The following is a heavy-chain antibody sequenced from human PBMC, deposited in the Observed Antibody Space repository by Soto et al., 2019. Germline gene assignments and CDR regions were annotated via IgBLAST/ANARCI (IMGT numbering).Heavy chain of an antibody. J-gene: IGHJ6*03. D-gene: IGHD3-3*01. V-gene: IGHV1-8*01. CDR3: AREGYYDFWSGHTTHYMDV. CDR1: GYTFTSYD. CDR2: MNPNSGNT. Sequence: ASVKVSCKASGYTFTSYDINWVRQATGQGLEWMGWMNPNSGNTGYAQKFQGRVTMTRNTSISTAYMELSSLRSEDTAVYYCAREGYYDFWSGHTTHYMDVWGKGTTVTVS.